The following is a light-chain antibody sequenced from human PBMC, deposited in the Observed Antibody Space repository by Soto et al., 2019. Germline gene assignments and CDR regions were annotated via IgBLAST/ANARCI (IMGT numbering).Light chain of an antibody. V-gene: IGKV3-20*01. Sequence: EIVLTQSPGTLSLSPGERATLSCRASQSVTSSYLAWYQQKPGQAPRLLIYGASSRATGIPDRFSGSGSAANFTLTISRLEPEDFAVYYCQQYGSSGTFGQGTKVDNK. CDR1: QSVTSSY. CDR3: QQYGSSGT. J-gene: IGKJ1*01. CDR2: GAS.